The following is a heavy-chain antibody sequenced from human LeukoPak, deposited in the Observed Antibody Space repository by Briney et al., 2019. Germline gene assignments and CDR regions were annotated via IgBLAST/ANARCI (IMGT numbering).Heavy chain of an antibody. CDR2: INHSGST. D-gene: IGHD5-18*01. CDR3: ARGSWIQLWYY. V-gene: IGHV4-34*01. CDR1: GGSFSGYY. J-gene: IGHJ4*02. Sequence: PSETLSLTCAVYGGSFSGYYWSWIRQPPGKGLEWIGEINHSGSTNYNPSLKSRVTISVDTSKNQFSLKLSSVTAADTAVYYSARGSWIQLWYYWGQGTLVTVSS.